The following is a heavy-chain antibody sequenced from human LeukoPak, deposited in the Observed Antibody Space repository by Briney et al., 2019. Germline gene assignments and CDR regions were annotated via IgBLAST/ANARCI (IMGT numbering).Heavy chain of an antibody. Sequence: SETPSLTCTVSGGSFSNYFRGWIRQPPGRGLEWIGYVHNSGSTTYNPSLKSRVTISVDTSKNQFSLKLSSVTAADTAVYYCARASHYYGSGSYYYYYYGMDVWGQGTTVTVSS. V-gene: IGHV4-59*12. CDR1: GGSFSNYF. CDR2: VHNSGST. J-gene: IGHJ6*02. CDR3: ARASHYYGSGSYYYYYYGMDV. D-gene: IGHD3-10*01.